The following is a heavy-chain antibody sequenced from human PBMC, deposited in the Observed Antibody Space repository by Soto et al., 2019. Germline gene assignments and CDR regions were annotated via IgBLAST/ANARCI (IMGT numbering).Heavy chain of an antibody. J-gene: IGHJ6*02. Sequence: QVQLVQSGAEVKKPGSSVKVSCKASGSTFSSYAISWVRQAPGQGLEWMGGIIPIFGTANYAQKFQGRVTITADESTSTAYMELSSLRSEDTAVYYCARAVDIVVVPAENYYYGMDVWGQGTTVTVSS. D-gene: IGHD2-2*01. CDR2: IIPIFGTA. V-gene: IGHV1-69*01. CDR1: GSTFSSYA. CDR3: ARAVDIVVVPAENYYYGMDV.